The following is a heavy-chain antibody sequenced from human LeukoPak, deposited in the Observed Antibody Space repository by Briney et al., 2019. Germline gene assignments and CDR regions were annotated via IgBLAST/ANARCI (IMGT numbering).Heavy chain of an antibody. V-gene: IGHV1-18*01. CDR2: ISAYNGNT. D-gene: IGHD3-3*01. Sequence: AASVKVSCKASGYTFTSYGISWVRQAPGQGLEWMGWISAYNGNTNYAQKLQGRVTMTTDTSTSTAYMELRSLRSDDTAVYYCARAGRSLEWFRKFDYWGQGTLVTVSS. J-gene: IGHJ4*02. CDR1: GYTFTSYG. CDR3: ARAGRSLEWFRKFDY.